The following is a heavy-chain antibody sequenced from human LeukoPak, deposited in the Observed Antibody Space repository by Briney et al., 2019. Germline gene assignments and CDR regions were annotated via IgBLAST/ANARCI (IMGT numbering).Heavy chain of an antibody. D-gene: IGHD5-18*01. V-gene: IGHV4-34*01. J-gene: IGHJ4*02. CDR3: ASDVDTSMGQTY. CDR1: GGSFSGYY. Sequence: SETLSLTCAVYGGSFSGYYWSWIRQPPGKGLEWIGEINHSGSTNYNPSLKSRVTISVDTSKNQFSLKLSSVTAADTAVYYCASDVDTSMGQTYWGQGTLVTVSS. CDR2: INHSGST.